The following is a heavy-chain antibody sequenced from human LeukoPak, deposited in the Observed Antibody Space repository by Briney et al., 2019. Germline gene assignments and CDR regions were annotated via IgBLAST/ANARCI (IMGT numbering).Heavy chain of an antibody. V-gene: IGHV3-7*01. CDR1: GITFSTFW. CDR3: ARDWSSSWFDY. CDR2: INEDGSEK. D-gene: IGHD6-13*01. J-gene: IGHJ4*02. Sequence: GGSLRLSCAASGITFSTFWMHWVRQAPGKGLEWVANINEDGSEKNYVDSVKGRFVISRDNTKNSLYLHLISLRAEDAAVYHCARDWSSSWFDYWGREPWSPSP.